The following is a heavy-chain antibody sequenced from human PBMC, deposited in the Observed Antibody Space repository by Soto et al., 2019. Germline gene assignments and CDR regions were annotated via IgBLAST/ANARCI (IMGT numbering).Heavy chain of an antibody. J-gene: IGHJ6*02. CDR1: GFTFDDYA. Sequence: GGSLRLSCAASGFTFDDYAMHWVRQAPGKGLEWVSGISWNSGNIGYADSVKGRFTISRDNAKNSLYLQMNSLRAEDTVLYYCEKDGFAFSYYYGMDVWGQGTTVTVSS. V-gene: IGHV3-9*01. CDR2: ISWNSGNI. CDR3: EKDGFAFSYYYGMDV.